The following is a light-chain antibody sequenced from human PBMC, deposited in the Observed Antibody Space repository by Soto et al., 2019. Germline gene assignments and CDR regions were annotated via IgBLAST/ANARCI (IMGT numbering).Light chain of an antibody. CDR3: QHNNSYSEA. CDR1: QTFSSW. V-gene: IGKV1-5*03. Sequence: DIQMTQSPSTLSGSVGDRVTITCRASQTFSSWLAWYQQKPGKAPKLLIYKASTLQSGVPSRFSGSGSGTEFTLTISSLQPDDFATYYCQHNNSYSEAFGQGTKVEL. CDR2: KAS. J-gene: IGKJ1*01.